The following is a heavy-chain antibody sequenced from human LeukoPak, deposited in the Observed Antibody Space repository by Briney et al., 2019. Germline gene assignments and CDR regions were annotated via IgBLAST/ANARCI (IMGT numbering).Heavy chain of an antibody. D-gene: IGHD2-2*01. CDR3: ARERGERLIVVVPAATDY. J-gene: IGHJ4*02. Sequence: SQTLTLTCAISGDSVSSNSASWNWIRQSPSRGLEWLGRTYYRSKWYSEYAGSVRGRITINADTSKNQFSLQLYSVTPDDTAVYYCARERGERLIVVVPAATDYWGQGTLVTVSS. CDR2: TYYRSKWYS. V-gene: IGHV6-1*01. CDR1: GDSVSSNSAS.